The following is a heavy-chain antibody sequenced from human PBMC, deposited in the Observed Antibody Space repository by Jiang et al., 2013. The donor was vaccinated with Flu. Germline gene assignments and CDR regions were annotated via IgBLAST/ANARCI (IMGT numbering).Heavy chain of an antibody. D-gene: IGHD4-17*01. CDR1: GGSISSYY. J-gene: IGHJ4*02. V-gene: IGHV4-59*01. CDR2: IYYSGST. Sequence: GLVKPSETLSLTCTVSGGSISSYYWSWIRQPPGKGLEWIGYIYYSGSTNYNPSLKSRVTISVDTSKNQFSLKLSSVTAADTAVYYCARGVVQTVTLDYWGQGTLVTVSS. CDR3: ARGVVQTVTLDY.